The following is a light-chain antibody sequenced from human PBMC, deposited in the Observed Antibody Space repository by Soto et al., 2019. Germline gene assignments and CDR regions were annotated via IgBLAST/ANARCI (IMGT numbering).Light chain of an antibody. CDR1: QSVSSN. CDR3: QQYNNWPPT. V-gene: IGKV3-15*01. CDR2: GAS. Sequence: EIVMTQSPATLSVSPGERATLSCRASQSVSSNLAWYQQKPGQAPRLLIYGASTRATGIPARFSGSGYGTEFTLTISSLQSEDFAVYCCQQYNNWPPTFGQGTKVAIQ. J-gene: IGKJ1*01.